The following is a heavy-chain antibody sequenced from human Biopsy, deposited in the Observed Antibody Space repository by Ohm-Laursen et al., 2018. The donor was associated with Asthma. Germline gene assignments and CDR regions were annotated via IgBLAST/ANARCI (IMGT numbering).Heavy chain of an antibody. J-gene: IGHJ6*02. D-gene: IGHD6-25*01. CDR3: ARVFESSEWGPFYHFGLDV. V-gene: IGHV3-30*03. CDR1: GFTFSTYG. CDR2: IAWDGINS. Sequence: SLRLSCAASGFTFSTYGMHWVRQAPGKGLEWVAYIAWDGINSYYADSVKGRFTISRDNAQKSLFLQMGSLRAEDTAIYYCARVFESSEWGPFYHFGLDVWGQGTTVTVSS.